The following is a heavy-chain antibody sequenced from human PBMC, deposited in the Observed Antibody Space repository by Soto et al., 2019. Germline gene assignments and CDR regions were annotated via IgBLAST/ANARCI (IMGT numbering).Heavy chain of an antibody. D-gene: IGHD6-6*01. Sequence: GESLKISCKGSGYSITNSWINWVRQMAGKGLEWMGRIGPSDSYTKYSPSFQGHVTISRDKSISTAYLQWSGLKASDTAMYFCARQSGSSSEFSSWGQGTMVTVSS. V-gene: IGHV5-10-1*01. CDR1: GYSITNSW. CDR3: ARQSGSSSEFSS. J-gene: IGHJ5*02. CDR2: IGPSDSYT.